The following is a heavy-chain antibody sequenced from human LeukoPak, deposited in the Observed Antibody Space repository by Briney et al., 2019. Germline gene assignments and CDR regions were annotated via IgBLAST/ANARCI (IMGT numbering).Heavy chain of an antibody. CDR3: ARPGPRYYYDSSGSEKYFQH. J-gene: IGHJ1*01. V-gene: IGHV3-48*01. D-gene: IGHD3-22*01. CDR1: GFTFSSYS. Sequence: GGSLRLSCVASGFTFSSYSMNWVRQAPGKGLEWVSYISSSSSTIYYADSVKGRFTISRDNAKNSLYLQMNSLRAEDTAVYYCARPGPRYYYDSSGSEKYFQHWGQGTLVTVSS. CDR2: ISSSSSTI.